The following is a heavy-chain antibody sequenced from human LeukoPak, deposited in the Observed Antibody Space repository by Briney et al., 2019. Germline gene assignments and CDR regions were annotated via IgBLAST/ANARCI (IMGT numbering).Heavy chain of an antibody. J-gene: IGHJ4*02. D-gene: IGHD6-19*01. V-gene: IGHV3-23*01. CDR1: GFTFSNFP. Sequence: GGSLRLSCAASGFTFSNFPMTWVRQAPGKGLEAFSSISGSGGDTYYKDSVKGRFTISRDNSKNTLYLQMNSLRAEDTAVYYCAKGAQYSSGWYPPERYFDYWGQGTLVTVSS. CDR2: ISGSGGDT. CDR3: AKGAQYSSGWYPPERYFDY.